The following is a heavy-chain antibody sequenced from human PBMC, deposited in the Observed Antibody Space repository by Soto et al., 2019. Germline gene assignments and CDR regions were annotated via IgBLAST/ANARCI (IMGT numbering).Heavy chain of an antibody. D-gene: IGHD6-25*01. CDR3: GSVRPSGYVLS. J-gene: IGHJ5*02. CDR2: VYFSGNT. CDR1: GGSLSSYY. V-gene: IGHV4-59*01. Sequence: NPSETLSITCTVSGGSLSSYYWTWIRQSPGKGLEWIGYVYFSGNTNYNPSLKSRVTISIDTSKNQFSLRLASVTAADTAFYYCGSVRPSGYVLSWGQGTLVPVS.